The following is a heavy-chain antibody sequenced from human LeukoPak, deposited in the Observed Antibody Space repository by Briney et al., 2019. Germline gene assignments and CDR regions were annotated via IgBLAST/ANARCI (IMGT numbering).Heavy chain of an antibody. V-gene: IGHV4-4*07. CDR1: GGSISTYY. J-gene: IGHJ4*02. CDR2: VHTSGST. CDR3: ARAPEFSSGWLLDC. D-gene: IGHD6-19*01. Sequence: SETLSLTCTVSGGSISTYYWTWLRQSAGKGLEWIGRVHTSGSTNYNPSLKSRVTMSVDTSKNQFSLKVSPVTAADTGVYYCARAPEFSSGWLLDCWGQGSLVTVSS.